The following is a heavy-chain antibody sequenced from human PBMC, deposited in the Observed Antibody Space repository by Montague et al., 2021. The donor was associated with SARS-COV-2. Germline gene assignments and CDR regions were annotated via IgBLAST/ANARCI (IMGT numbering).Heavy chain of an antibody. D-gene: IGHD3-3*01. CDR3: ARADFWSGYLYFDY. V-gene: IGHV4-61*02. CDR2: IYTSGST. Sequence: TLSLTCTVSGGSISSGSYYWSWIRQPAGKGLEWIGRIYTSGSTNYHPSLKSRVTISVDTSKNQFSLKLSSVTAADTAVYYCARADFWSGYLYFDYWGQGTLVTVSS. CDR1: GGSISSGSYY. J-gene: IGHJ4*02.